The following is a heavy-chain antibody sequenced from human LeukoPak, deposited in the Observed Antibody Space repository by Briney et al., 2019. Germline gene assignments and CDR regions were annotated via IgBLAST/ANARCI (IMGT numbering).Heavy chain of an antibody. CDR1: GYTFTGYY. D-gene: IGHD6-19*01. CDR2: INPNSGGT. CDR3: ARGSREWLDEHEFDY. J-gene: IGHJ4*02. V-gene: IGHV1-2*02. Sequence: ASVKVSCKASGYTFTGYYMHWVRQAPGQGLEWMGWINPNSGGTNYAQKFQGRVTMTRDTSISTAYMELSRLRSDDTAVYYCARGSREWLDEHEFDYWGQGTLVTVSS.